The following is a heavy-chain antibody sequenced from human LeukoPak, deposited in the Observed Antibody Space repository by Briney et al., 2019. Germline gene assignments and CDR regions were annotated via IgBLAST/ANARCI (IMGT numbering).Heavy chain of an antibody. V-gene: IGHV3-23*01. CDR3: AKEAKWLVLEYYFDY. D-gene: IGHD6-19*01. CDR1: GFTFISYA. J-gene: IGHJ4*02. CDR2: ISGSGGST. Sequence: GGSLRLSCAASGFTFISYAMSWVRQAPGKGLEGVSAISGSGGSTYYADAVKGRLTISRDNSKNTLYLQMNSLRAEDTAVYYCAKEAKWLVLEYYFDYWGQGTLVTVSS.